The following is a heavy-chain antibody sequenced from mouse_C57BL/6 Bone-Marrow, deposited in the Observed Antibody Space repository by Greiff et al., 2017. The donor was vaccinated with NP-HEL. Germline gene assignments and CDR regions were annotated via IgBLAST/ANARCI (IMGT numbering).Heavy chain of an antibody. CDR1: GYTFTDYY. V-gene: IGHV1-76*01. Sequence: QVQLQQPGAELVRPGASVKLSCKASGYTFTDYYINWVKQRPGQGLEWIARIYPGSGNTYYNEKFKGKATLTAEKSSSTAYMQLSSLTSEDSAVYFCERQGFYYGSSYYFDYWGQGTTLTVSS. CDR2: IYPGSGNT. CDR3: ERQGFYYGSSYYFDY. D-gene: IGHD1-1*01. J-gene: IGHJ2*01.